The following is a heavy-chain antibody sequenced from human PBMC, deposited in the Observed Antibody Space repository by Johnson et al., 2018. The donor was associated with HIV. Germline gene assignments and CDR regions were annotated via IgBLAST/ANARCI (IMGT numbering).Heavy chain of an antibody. CDR3: ARERDPERGSQQSGVYAFYI. CDR1: GFIVRSNY. Sequence: VQLVESGGGLVQPGGSLRLSCAASGFIVRSNYMNWVRQAPGKGLEWVSVIYSGGDTYYSDSVMGRFTISRDISKNTLYLQMNSLRGDDTAVYYCARERDPERGSQQSGVYAFYIWGQGTMVTVSS. V-gene: IGHV3-66*01. CDR2: IYSGGDT. D-gene: IGHD3-10*01. J-gene: IGHJ3*02.